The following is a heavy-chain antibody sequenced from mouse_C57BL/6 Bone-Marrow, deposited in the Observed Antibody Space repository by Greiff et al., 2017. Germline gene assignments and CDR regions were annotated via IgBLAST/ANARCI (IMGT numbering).Heavy chain of an antibody. Sequence: QVQLQQSGAELVRPGTSVKVSCKASGYAFTNYLIEWVKQRPGQGLEWIGVINPGSGGTNYNEKFKGKATLTADKSSSTAYMQLSSLTSEDSAVYFCAREDYTYYAMDYWCQGTSVTVSS. CDR1: GYAFTNYL. CDR3: AREDYTYYAMDY. CDR2: INPGSGGT. V-gene: IGHV1-54*01. J-gene: IGHJ4*01. D-gene: IGHD2-12*01.